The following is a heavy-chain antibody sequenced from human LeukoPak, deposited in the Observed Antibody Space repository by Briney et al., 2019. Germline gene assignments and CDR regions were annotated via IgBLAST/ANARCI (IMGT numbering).Heavy chain of an antibody. CDR2: IYHNGNT. V-gene: IGHV4-38-2*02. D-gene: IGHD1-7*01. CDR1: GYSISSGYY. Sequence: PSETVSLTCTVSGYSISSGYYWGWIRQPPGKGLEWIGSIYHNGNTFYNPSLKSRVTISVDRSKNQFSLKLSSVTAADTAVYYCARELELRYWGQGTLVTVSS. CDR3: ARELELRY. J-gene: IGHJ4*02.